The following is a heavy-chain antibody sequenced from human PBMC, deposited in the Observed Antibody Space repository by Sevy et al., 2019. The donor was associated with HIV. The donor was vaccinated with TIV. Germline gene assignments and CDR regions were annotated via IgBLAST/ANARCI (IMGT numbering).Heavy chain of an antibody. CDR3: ARLDSYSIGWSPRYYFDY. CDR2: MSPGDSDP. CDR1: AYTFTTHW. D-gene: IGHD6-19*01. V-gene: IGHV5-51*01. J-gene: IGHJ4*02. Sequence: GESLKISCKGSAYTFTTHWIGWVRQMPGKGLGWMGIMSPGDSDPRYSPSFQGQVTMSVDKSVSTAYLQWHSLGTSDTAIYYCARLDSYSIGWSPRYYFDYWGQGTLVTVSS.